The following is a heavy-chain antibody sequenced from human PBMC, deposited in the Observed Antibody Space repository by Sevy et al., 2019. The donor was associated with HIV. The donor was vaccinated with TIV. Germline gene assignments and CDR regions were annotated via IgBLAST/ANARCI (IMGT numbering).Heavy chain of an antibody. CDR2: ICSDGTT. V-gene: IGHV3-66*01. J-gene: IGHJ4*02. D-gene: IGHD5-18*01. CDR3: ARGKSGYGYGLNS. CDR1: GFTVSSNY. Sequence: GGSLRLSCAASGFTVSSNYMTWVRQAPGKGLEGVSVICSDGTTYHADSVKDRFTISRDNSKNTLFLEMNSLRAEDTAFYYCARGKSGYGYGLNSWGQGTLVTVSS.